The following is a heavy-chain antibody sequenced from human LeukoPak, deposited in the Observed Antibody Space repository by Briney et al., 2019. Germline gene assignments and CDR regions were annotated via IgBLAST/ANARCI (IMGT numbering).Heavy chain of an antibody. CDR2: ISYDGSNK. CDR1: GFTFSSYG. V-gene: IGHV3-30*18. Sequence: PGRSLRLSCAASGFTFSSYGMHWVRQAPGKGLEWVAVISYDGSNKYYADSVKGRFTISRDNSKNTLYLQMNSLRAEDTAVYYCAKASERITYYYYGMDVWGQGTTVTVSS. D-gene: IGHD2/OR15-2a*01. CDR3: AKASERITYYYYGMDV. J-gene: IGHJ6*02.